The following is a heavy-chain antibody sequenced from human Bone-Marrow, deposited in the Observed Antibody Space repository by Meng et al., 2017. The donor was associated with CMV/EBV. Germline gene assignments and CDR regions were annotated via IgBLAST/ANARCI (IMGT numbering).Heavy chain of an antibody. CDR3: ARVCSSTSCYSVYYYGMDV. D-gene: IGHD2-2*01. CDR1: GYTFTGYY. Sequence: ASVMVSCKASGYTFTGYYMHWVRQAPGQGLEWMGWINPNSGGTNYAQKFQGRVTMTRDTSISTAYMELSRLRSDDTAVYYCARVCSSTSCYSVYYYGMDVWGQGTTVTVSS. CDR2: INPNSGGT. V-gene: IGHV1-2*02. J-gene: IGHJ6*02.